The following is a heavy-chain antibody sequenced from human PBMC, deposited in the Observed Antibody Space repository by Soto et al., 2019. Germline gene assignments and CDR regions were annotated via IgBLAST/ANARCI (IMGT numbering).Heavy chain of an antibody. Sequence: QLQLQESGPGLVKPSETLSLTCTVSGGSISSSSYYWGWIRQPPGKGLEWIGSIYYSGSTYYNPSLHSPVTIPVDTSKNQFSLKLRSVTAADTAVYYCASRDSSPHYRYWGQGTPVTVSS. D-gene: IGHD2-15*01. CDR1: GGSISSSSYY. J-gene: IGHJ4*02. CDR3: ASRDSSPHYRY. CDR2: IYYSGST. V-gene: IGHV4-39*01.